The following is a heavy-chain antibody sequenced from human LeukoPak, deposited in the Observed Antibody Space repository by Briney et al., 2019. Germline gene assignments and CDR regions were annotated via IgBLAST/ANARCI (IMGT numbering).Heavy chain of an antibody. V-gene: IGHV1-2*02. CDR3: ARDQSVYYDILTGYPRYDY. CDR2: INPNSGGT. J-gene: IGHJ4*02. D-gene: IGHD3-9*01. Sequence: AASVKVSCKASGYTFTGYYMHWVRQAPGQGLEWMGWINPNSGGTNYAQKLQGRVTMTTDTSTSTAYMELRSLRSDDTAVYYCARDQSVYYDILTGYPRYDYWGLGTLVTVSS. CDR1: GYTFTGYY.